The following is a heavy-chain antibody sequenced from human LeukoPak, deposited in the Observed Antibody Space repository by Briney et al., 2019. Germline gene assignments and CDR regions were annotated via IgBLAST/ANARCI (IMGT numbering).Heavy chain of an antibody. CDR1: GGSISSGDYY. CDR3: ARRPLWNYYYYYMDV. D-gene: IGHD1-1*01. CDR2: INHSGST. V-gene: IGHV4-39*07. Sequence: PSETLSLTCTVSGGSISSGDYYWSWIRQPPGKGLEWIGEINHSGSTNYNPSLKSRVTISVDTSKNQFSLKLSSVTAADTAVYYCARRPLWNYYYYYMDVWGKGTTVTVSS. J-gene: IGHJ6*03.